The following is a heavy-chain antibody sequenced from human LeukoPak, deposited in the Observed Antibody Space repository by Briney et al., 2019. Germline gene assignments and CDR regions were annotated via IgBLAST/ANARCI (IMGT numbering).Heavy chain of an antibody. CDR2: IIPILGIA. CDR3: ARDRSSSSSGFDY. CDR1: GGTFSSCA. D-gene: IGHD6-6*01. Sequence: SVKVSCKASGGTFSSCAISWVRQAPGQGLEWMGRIIPILGIANYAQKFQGRVTITADKSTSTAYMELSSLRSEDTAVYYCARDRSSSSSGFDYWGQGTLVTVSS. V-gene: IGHV1-69*04. J-gene: IGHJ4*02.